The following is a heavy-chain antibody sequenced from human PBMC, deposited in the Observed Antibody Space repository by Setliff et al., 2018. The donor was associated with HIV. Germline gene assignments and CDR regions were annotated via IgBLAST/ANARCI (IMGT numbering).Heavy chain of an antibody. CDR3: ARQLSNSLDY. CDR2: ISPNNGDK. D-gene: IGHD7-27*01. J-gene: IGHJ4*02. CDR1: GYTFIDYF. Sequence: ASVKVSCKASGYTFIDYFIHWVRQAPGQGLEWMGWISPNNGDKNIPQSFQGRVTMTRDTSINTAYMELSGLRSDDTAMYYCARQLSNSLDYWGQGTLVTVSS. V-gene: IGHV1-2*02.